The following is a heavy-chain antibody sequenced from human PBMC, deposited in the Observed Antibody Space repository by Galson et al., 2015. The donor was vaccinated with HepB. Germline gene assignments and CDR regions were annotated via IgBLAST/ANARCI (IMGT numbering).Heavy chain of an antibody. Sequence: SVKVSCKASGYTFTGYYMHWVRQAPGQGLEWMGRINPNSGGTDSAQKFQGRVTMTRDTSISTAYMALSSLRSDDTAVYYCARQTTTTVIYHGMDVWGQGTTVTVS. CDR2: INPNSGGT. J-gene: IGHJ6*02. V-gene: IGHV1-2*06. D-gene: IGHD4-11*01. CDR3: ARQTTTTVIYHGMDV. CDR1: GYTFTGYY.